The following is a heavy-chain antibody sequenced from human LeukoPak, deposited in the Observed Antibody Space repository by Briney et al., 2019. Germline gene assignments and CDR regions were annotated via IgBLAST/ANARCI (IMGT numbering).Heavy chain of an antibody. Sequence: PGGSLRLSCAASGFTFSNHGLHWVRQAPGKGLEWVAVISYDEGKEYCADSVKGRFTISRDNSKNTMFLQMNSLRAEDTAVYYCAGDLETITGTIGYYYGLDVWGQGTTVTVSS. D-gene: IGHD1-7*01. J-gene: IGHJ6*01. CDR1: GFTFSNHG. CDR2: ISYDEGKE. CDR3: AGDLETITGTIGYYYGLDV. V-gene: IGHV3-30*03.